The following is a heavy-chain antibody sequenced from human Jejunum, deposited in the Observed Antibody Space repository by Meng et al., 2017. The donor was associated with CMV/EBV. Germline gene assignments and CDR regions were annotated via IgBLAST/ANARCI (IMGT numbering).Heavy chain of an antibody. J-gene: IGHJ5*02. CDR1: GFICSKYW. V-gene: IGHV3-74*01. CDR2: VNNDGSDT. CDR3: VRDKPHNWFDP. Sequence: LSCAASGFICSKYWMHWVRQAPGKGLVWVSRVNNDGSDTIYADSVKGRFTISRDNAKNTLYLQMNSLRAEDTGVYYCVRDKPHNWFDPWGQGTLVTVSS.